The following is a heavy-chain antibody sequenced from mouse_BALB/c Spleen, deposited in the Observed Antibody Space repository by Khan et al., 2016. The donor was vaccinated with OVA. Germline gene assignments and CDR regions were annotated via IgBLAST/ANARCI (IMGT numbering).Heavy chain of an antibody. Sequence: EVTLEASGGGLVQPGGSMKLSCVASGFTFSNYWMNWVRQSPEKGLEWVAEIRLKSDDYVTHYAESVKGRFTISRADSKSSVYLPLNNVRAEDTSIYYCWILLWGQGTTLTVSS. CDR2: IRLKSDDYVT. CDR3: WILL. J-gene: IGHJ2*01. V-gene: IGHV6-6*02. CDR1: GFTFSNYW.